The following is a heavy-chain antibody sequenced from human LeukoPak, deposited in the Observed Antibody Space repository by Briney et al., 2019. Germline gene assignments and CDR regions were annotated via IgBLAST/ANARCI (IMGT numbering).Heavy chain of an antibody. V-gene: IGHV1-18*01. D-gene: IGHD3-22*01. CDR2: ISAYNGNT. J-gene: IGHJ4*02. CDR3: ARGSTARYYYDSSGYYRGAVDY. Sequence: ASVKVSCKASGYTFTTYGISWVRQAPGQGLEWMGWISAYNGNTNYAQKFQGRVTMTTDTSTSTAYMELRSLRSDDTAVYYCARGSTARYYYDSSGYYRGAVDYWGQGTLVTVSS. CDR1: GYTFTTYG.